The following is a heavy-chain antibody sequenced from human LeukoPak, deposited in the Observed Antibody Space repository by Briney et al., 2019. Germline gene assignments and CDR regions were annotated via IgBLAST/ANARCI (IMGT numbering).Heavy chain of an antibody. D-gene: IGHD3-10*01. CDR1: VGTFSSYA. J-gene: IGHJ4*02. V-gene: IGHV1-69*05. Sequence: SVKVSCKASVGTFSSYAISWVRQAPGQGLEWMERIIPIFGTANYAQKFQGRVTITTDESTSTAYMELSSLRSEDTAVYYCARDNHYGSGSSDFWGQGTLVTVSS. CDR2: IIPIFGTA. CDR3: ARDNHYGSGSSDF.